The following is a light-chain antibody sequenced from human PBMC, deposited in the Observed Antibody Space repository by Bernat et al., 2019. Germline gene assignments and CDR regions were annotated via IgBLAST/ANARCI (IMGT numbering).Light chain of an antibody. CDR3: QQYKSDPFT. J-gene: IGKJ3*01. CDR1: QSIDTW. CDR2: QGS. V-gene: IGKV1-5*03. Sequence: IQMTQSPSTLAASMGDRVTITCRASQSIDTWLPWYQQKPGKAPNLLIYQGSNLERGVPSRFSGSGSGTEFTLTISSLQPDDSATYYCQQYKSDPFTFGPGTKVNIK.